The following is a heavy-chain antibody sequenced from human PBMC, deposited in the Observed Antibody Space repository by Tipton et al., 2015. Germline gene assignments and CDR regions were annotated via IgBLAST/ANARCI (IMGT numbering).Heavy chain of an antibody. Sequence: TLSLTCDVSGYSINNDYYWGWIRQAPGKGLEWIGFVYPGGGTYYNPSLKSRVTILVDTTQNQVSLRLTSVTAADTAVYYCARARGRHGGLFDSWGQGILVTVSS. CDR1: GYSINNDYY. V-gene: IGHV4-38-2*01. CDR3: ARARGRHGGLFDS. J-gene: IGHJ4*02. D-gene: IGHD4-23*01. CDR2: VYPGGGT.